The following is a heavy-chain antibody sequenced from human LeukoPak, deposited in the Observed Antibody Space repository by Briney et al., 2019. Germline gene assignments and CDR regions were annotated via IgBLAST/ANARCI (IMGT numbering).Heavy chain of an antibody. J-gene: IGHJ4*02. CDR1: GGSIISSSYY. Sequence: SDTLSLTCTVSGGSIISSSYYWGWIRHYPGNELEWIGSIYYSGSTYYNPSLKSRVTISVDTSKNQFSLKLGSVTAADTAVYYCARYAVEYSGTYFDSWGQGSLVTVSS. CDR3: ARYAVEYSGTYFDS. CDR2: IYYSGST. D-gene: IGHD1-26*01. V-gene: IGHV4-39*01.